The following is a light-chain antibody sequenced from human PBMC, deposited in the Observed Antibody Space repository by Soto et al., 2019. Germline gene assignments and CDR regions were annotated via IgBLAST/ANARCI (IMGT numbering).Light chain of an antibody. V-gene: IGKV1-39*01. CDR3: QQSYTTPRT. CDR2: AAS. Sequence: DIQMTQSPSSLSASVGDRVSVTCRASQSISTFLNWYQQRPGEAPKLLIYAASSLQSGVPSRFSGSGSGAHFTLTIGSLQPEDFATYYCQQSYTTPRTFGQGTKVDIK. J-gene: IGKJ1*01. CDR1: QSISTF.